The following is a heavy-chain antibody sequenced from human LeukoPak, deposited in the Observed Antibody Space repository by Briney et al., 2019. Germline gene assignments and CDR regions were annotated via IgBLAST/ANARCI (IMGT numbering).Heavy chain of an antibody. J-gene: IGHJ4*02. D-gene: IGHD1-26*01. V-gene: IGHV4-34*01. CDR1: GGSFSGYY. Sequence: PSETLSLTCAVYGGSFSGYYWSWIRQPPGKGLEWIGEINHSGSTNYNPSLKSRVTISVDTSKNQFSLKLSSVTAADTAVYYCARDDEVGAIQFDYWGQGTLVTVSS. CDR3: ARDDEVGAIQFDY. CDR2: INHSGST.